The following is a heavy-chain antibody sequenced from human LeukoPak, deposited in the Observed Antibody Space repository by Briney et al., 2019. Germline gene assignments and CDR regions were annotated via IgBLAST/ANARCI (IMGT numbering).Heavy chain of an antibody. CDR2: ISSSSSYI. J-gene: IGHJ4*02. V-gene: IGHV3-21*01. CDR3: ARDDERAAAGTDY. Sequence: GGSLRLSCAASGFTFSSYSMNWVRQAPGKGLEWVSSISSSSSYIYYADSVKGRFTISRDNAKNSLYLQMNSLRAEDTAVYYCARDDERAAAGTDYWGQGTLVTVPS. CDR1: GFTFSSYS. D-gene: IGHD6-13*01.